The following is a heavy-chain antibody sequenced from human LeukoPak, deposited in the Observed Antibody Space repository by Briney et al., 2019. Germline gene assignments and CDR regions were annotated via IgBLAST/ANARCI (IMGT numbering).Heavy chain of an antibody. CDR3: AKDLEGGSGWLFDY. Sequence: GGSLRLSCAASGLTFGSYAMRWVRPAAGKGLEWVSAISVSGGSTYYPDSVKGRFTISIDKSKNTLYLQMNRLRAEDTAVYYCAKDLEGGSGWLFDYWGQGTLVTVSS. V-gene: IGHV3-23*01. J-gene: IGHJ4*02. CDR2: ISVSGGST. CDR1: GLTFGSYA. D-gene: IGHD6-19*01.